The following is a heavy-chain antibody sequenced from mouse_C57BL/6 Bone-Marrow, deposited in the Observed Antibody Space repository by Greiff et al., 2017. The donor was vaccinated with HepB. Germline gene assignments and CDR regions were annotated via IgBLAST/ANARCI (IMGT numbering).Heavy chain of an antibody. D-gene: IGHD1-1*01. CDR2: INYDGSST. V-gene: IGHV5-16*01. J-gene: IGHJ2*01. Sequence: EVMLVESEGGLVQPGSSMKLSCTASGFTFSDYYMAWVRQVPEKGLEWVANINYDGSSTYYLDSLKSRFIISRDNAKNILYLQMSSLKSEDTATYYCAREDYGSSFYFDYWGQGTTLTVSS. CDR3: AREDYGSSFYFDY. CDR1: GFTFSDYY.